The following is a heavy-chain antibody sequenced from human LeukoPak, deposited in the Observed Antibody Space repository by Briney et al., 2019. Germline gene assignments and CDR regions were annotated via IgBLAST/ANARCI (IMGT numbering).Heavy chain of an antibody. CDR2: INHSGST. J-gene: IGHJ4*02. V-gene: IGHV4-34*01. CDR1: GGSFSGYY. D-gene: IGHD3-16*02. Sequence: SETLSLTCAVYGGSFSGYYWSWIRQPPGRGLEWIGEINHSGSTNYNPSLKSRVTISVDTSKNQFSLKLSSVTAADTAVYYCAGGRRYDYVWGSYRSVYYFDYWGQGTLVTVSS. CDR3: AGGRRYDYVWGSYRSVYYFDY.